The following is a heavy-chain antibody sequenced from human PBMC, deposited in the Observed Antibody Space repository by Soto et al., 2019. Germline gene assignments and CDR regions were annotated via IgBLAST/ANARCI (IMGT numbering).Heavy chain of an antibody. Sequence: PSETLSFTCAVCGGYFTGYCWSWNHQHPGKGLEWNGEINHSGSTNYNPSLKSRVTISVDTSKNQFSLKLIPVTAADTAVYYWARGGVGNCYYGMDFWRQRTTLSFYS. CDR1: GGYFTGYC. D-gene: IGHD1-26*01. J-gene: IGHJ6*02. CDR2: INHSGST. V-gene: IGHV4-34*01. CDR3: ARGGVGNCYYGMDF.